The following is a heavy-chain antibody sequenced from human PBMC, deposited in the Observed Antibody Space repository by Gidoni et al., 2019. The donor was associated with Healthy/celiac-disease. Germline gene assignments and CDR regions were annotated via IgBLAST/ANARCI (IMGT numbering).Heavy chain of an antibody. V-gene: IGHV3-53*01. CDR2: IYSGGST. Sequence: EVQLVESGGGLIQPGGSLRLSCAASGFTVSSNYMSWVRQAPGKGLEWVSVIYSGGSTYYADSVKGRFTISRDNSKNTLYLQMNSLRAEDTAVYYCATQDLMVYPEVDLWGQGTMVTVSS. J-gene: IGHJ3*01. CDR1: GFTVSSNY. CDR3: ATQDLMVYPEVDL. D-gene: IGHD2-8*01.